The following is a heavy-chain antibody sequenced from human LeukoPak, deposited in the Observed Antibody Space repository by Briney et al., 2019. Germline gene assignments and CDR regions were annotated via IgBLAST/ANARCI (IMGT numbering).Heavy chain of an antibody. CDR3: AKAGSGSYTFDY. J-gene: IGHJ4*02. D-gene: IGHD1-26*01. V-gene: IGHV3-23*01. CDR2: ISGSGGST. Sequence: GGSLRLSCAASGFTFSSYAMSWVRQAPGKGLEWVSAISGSGGSTYYADSVKGRFTISRDNSKNTLYLQMNSLRAEDTAVYYRAKAGSGSYTFDYWGQGTLVTVSS. CDR1: GFTFSSYA.